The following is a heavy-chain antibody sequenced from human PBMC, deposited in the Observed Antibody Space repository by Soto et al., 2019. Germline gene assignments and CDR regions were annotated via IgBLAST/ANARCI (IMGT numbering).Heavy chain of an antibody. D-gene: IGHD6-19*01. V-gene: IGHV1-69*02. CDR3: ARSSSGWVDDAFDI. Sequence: QVQLVQSGAEVKKPGSSVKVSCKASGGTFSSYTISWVRQAPGQGLEWMGRIIPILGIANYAQKFQGRVTSTADKSTSTAYMELSSLRSEDTAVYYCARSSSGWVDDAFDIWGQGTMVTVSS. CDR2: IIPILGIA. CDR1: GGTFSSYT. J-gene: IGHJ3*02.